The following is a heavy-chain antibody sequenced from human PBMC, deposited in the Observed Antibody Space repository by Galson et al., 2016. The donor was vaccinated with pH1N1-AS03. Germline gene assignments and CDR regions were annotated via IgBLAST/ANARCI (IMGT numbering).Heavy chain of an antibody. V-gene: IGHV2-5*02. CDR3: ETFLYGDYATWFDP. D-gene: IGHD4-17*01. CDR2: IYWDDDK. J-gene: IGHJ5*02. CDR1: GFSLSTSGVG. Sequence: PALVKPPQTLTLTCTFSGFSLSTSGVGVGWIRQPPGKALEWLALIYWDDDKHYSPSLKSRLTITEDTSKNQVVLTMTNMDPVDTATYYCETFLYGDYATWFDPWGQGILVTVSS.